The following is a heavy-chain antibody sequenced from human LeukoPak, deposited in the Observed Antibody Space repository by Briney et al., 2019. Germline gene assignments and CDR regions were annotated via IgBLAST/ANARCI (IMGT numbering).Heavy chain of an antibody. D-gene: IGHD1-26*01. CDR2: ISSSSSTI. CDR1: GFTFSSYS. J-gene: IGHJ4*02. CDR3: ARGWEAFDY. Sequence: GGSLRLPCAASGFTFSSYSMNWVRQAPGKGLEWVSYISSSSSTIYYADSVKGRFTISRDNAKNSLYLQMNSLRAEDTAVYYCARGWEAFDYWGQGTLVVVSS. V-gene: IGHV3-48*01.